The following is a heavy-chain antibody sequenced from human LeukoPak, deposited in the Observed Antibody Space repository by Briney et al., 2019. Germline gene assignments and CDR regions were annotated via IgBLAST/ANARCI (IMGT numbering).Heavy chain of an antibody. CDR2: ISAFDGNT. CDR1: GYTFTDHG. J-gene: IGHJ4*02. CDR3: ARVGRQYYNTNVFYDTETDFDY. V-gene: IGHV1-18*01. Sequence: ASVKVSCKTSGYTFTDHGISWVRQAPGEGLEWMGWISAFDGNTDYAQKVQGRLTFTTDTSTTTAYMELRSLTSADTAVYYCARVGRQYYNTNVFYDTETDFDYWGQGTLVTVSS. D-gene: IGHD3-22*01.